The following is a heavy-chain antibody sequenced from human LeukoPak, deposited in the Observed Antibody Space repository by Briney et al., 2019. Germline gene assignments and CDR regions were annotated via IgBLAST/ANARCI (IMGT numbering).Heavy chain of an antibody. J-gene: IGHJ4*02. CDR3: AKDSKIKWELLYYFDY. CDR1: GFTFSSYA. CDR2: ISGSGGST. V-gene: IGHV3-23*01. D-gene: IGHD1-26*01. Sequence: PGGSLRLSCAASGFTFSSYAMSWVRQAPGKGLEWVSAISGSGGSTYYADSVKGRFTISRDNSKNTLYLQMNSLRAEDTAVYYCAKDSKIKWELLYYFDYWGQGTLVTVSS.